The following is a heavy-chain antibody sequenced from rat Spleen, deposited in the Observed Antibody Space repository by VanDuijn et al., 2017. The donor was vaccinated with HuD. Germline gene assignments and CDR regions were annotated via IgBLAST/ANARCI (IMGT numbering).Heavy chain of an antibody. D-gene: IGHD1-1*01. Sequence: EVQLVESDGGLVQPGRSLKLSCVASGFTFSDYYMAWVRQAPTKGLEWVATISYDDTSTYYRDSVKGRFTISRDNAKNTLYLQMVSLRSEDTATYYCARRGLEWSFDYWGQGVTVTVSS. CDR3: ARRGLEWSFDY. J-gene: IGHJ2*01. V-gene: IGHV5-29*01. CDR1: GFTFSDYY. CDR2: ISYDDTST.